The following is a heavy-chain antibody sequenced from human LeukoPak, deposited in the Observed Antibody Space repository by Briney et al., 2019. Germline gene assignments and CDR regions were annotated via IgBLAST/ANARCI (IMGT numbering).Heavy chain of an antibody. CDR2: IYHSGST. D-gene: IGHD3-3*01. CDR3: ARGPANYDFWSGYYTSHYFDY. CDR1: GGSISSSNW. V-gene: IGHV4-4*02. J-gene: IGHJ4*02. Sequence: SETLSLTCAVSGGSISSSNWWSWVRQPPGKGLEWIGEIYHSGSTNYNPSLKSRVTISVDKSKNQISLKLSSVTAADTAVYYCARGPANYDFWSGYYTSHYFDYWGQGTLVTVSS.